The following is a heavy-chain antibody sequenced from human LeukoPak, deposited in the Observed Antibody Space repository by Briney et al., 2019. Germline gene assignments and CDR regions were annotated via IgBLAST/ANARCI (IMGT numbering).Heavy chain of an antibody. J-gene: IGHJ4*02. D-gene: IGHD2-8*02. Sequence: PSETLSLTCTVSGGSISSSSYYWGWIRQPPGKGLEWIGSIYYSGSTYYNPSLKSRVTMSVDTSKNQFSLKLSSVTAADTAVYYCATDMSGRIDYWGQGTLVTVSS. CDR1: GGSISSSSYY. CDR3: ATDMSGRIDY. CDR2: IYYSGST. V-gene: IGHV4-39*07.